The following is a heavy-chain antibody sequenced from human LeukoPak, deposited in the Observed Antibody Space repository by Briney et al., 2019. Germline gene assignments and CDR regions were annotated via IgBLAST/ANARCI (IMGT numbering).Heavy chain of an antibody. CDR3: AKAADQYYYYYFYYMDV. D-gene: IGHD2-2*01. CDR2: ISFDGSSK. J-gene: IGHJ6*03. Sequence: HPGGSLRLSCAASGFTFSSYGMHWVRQAPGKGLEWMAVISFDGSSKDYAQSVKGRFTISRDNSKNTLYLQMNSLRVEDTAVYYCAKAADQYYYYYFYYMDVWGKGTTVTVSS. V-gene: IGHV3-30*18. CDR1: GFTFSSYG.